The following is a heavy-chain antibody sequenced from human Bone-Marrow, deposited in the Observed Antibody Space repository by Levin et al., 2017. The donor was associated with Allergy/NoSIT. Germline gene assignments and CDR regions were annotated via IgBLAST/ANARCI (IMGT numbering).Heavy chain of an antibody. Sequence: GESLKISCTGSGFSFGEYTMSWFRQGPGKGLEWVGFMRSITYGGATELAASVKGRFTISRDDSNSIVYLQMNSLKTEDTAVYYCSGLVGSTTRLDYWGRGTLVTVSS. V-gene: IGHV3-49*03. D-gene: IGHD1-26*01. CDR3: SGLVGSTTRLDY. CDR1: GFSFGEYT. J-gene: IGHJ4*01. CDR2: MRSITYGGAT.